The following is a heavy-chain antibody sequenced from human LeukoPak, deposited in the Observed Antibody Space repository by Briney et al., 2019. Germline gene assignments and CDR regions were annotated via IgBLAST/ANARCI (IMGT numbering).Heavy chain of an antibody. Sequence: SETLSLTCTVSGGSISSSSYYWGWIRQPPGKGLEWIGSIYYSGSTYYNPSLKSRVSMSVDTSKNQFSLKLSSVTAADTAMYYCARQYYDFWSGHTSYYFDYWGQGTLVTVSS. D-gene: IGHD3-3*01. CDR3: ARQYYDFWSGHTSYYFDY. CDR2: IYYSGST. J-gene: IGHJ4*02. V-gene: IGHV4-39*01. CDR1: GGSISSSSYY.